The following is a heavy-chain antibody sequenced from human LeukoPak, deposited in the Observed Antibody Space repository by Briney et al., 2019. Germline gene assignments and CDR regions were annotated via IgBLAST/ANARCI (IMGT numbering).Heavy chain of an antibody. CDR2: ISGSGGTT. CDR1: GFTFSSYD. Sequence: PGGSLRLTCAASGFTFSSYDMRWVRQAPGKGLEWVSSISGSGGTTYYADSVKGRFTISRDNSKNTLDLHMYSLRAEDTAVYYCAKDSALWGQGTLVTVSS. CDR3: AKDSAL. J-gene: IGHJ1*01. V-gene: IGHV3-23*01. D-gene: IGHD3-10*01.